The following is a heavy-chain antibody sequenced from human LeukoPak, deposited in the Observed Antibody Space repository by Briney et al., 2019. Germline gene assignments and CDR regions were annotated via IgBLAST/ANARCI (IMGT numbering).Heavy chain of an antibody. CDR3: AKDPRRYSRTGGYFDY. Sequence: GGSLRLSCAASRFTFSNYVMHWVRQAPGKGLEWVAVISYDGSDKYYADSVKGRFTISRDNSKNTLYLQMNSLRAEDTAVYYCAKDPRRYSRTGGYFDYWGQGTLVTVSS. CDR1: RFTFSNYV. J-gene: IGHJ4*02. D-gene: IGHD6-13*01. V-gene: IGHV3-30*18. CDR2: ISYDGSDK.